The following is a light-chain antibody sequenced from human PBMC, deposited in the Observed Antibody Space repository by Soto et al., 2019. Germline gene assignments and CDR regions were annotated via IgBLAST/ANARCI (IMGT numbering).Light chain of an antibody. CDR1: QSVRNN. CDR2: GAS. J-gene: IGKJ2*03. Sequence: DIVMTQSPATLSVSPGERATLSCRASQSVRNNLAWYQQKPGQAPRLLIYGASTRATDIPARFSGSGSVTEVTLTISSLQSEDFAVYYCPPYDKWHSFGQGTQLESK. V-gene: IGKV3-15*01. CDR3: PPYDKWHS.